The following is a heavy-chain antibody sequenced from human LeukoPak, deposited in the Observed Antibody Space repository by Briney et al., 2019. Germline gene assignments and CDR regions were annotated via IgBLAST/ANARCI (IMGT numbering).Heavy chain of an antibody. J-gene: IGHJ4*02. CDR1: GFTFSTYG. D-gene: IGHD2-15*01. Sequence: GGSLRLSCAASGFTFSTYGMHWVRQAPGKGLEWVAVISYDGSNEYYADSVKGRFTISRDNSKNMVYLQMNTLRADDTAVYYCAKSVVVITFRFDDWGQGALVTVSS. CDR2: ISYDGSNE. CDR3: AKSVVVITFRFDD. V-gene: IGHV3-30*18.